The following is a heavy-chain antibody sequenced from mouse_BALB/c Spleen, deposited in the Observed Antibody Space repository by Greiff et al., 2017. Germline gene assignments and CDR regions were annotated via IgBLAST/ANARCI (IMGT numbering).Heavy chain of an antibody. CDR2: ISSGGSYT. Sequence: EVKLVESGGGLVKPGGSLKLSCAASGFTFSSYTMSWVRQTPEKRLEWVATISSGGSYTYYPDSVKGRFTISRDNAKNTLYLQMSSLKSEDTAMYYCTRVGTLYYAMDYWGQGTSVTVSS. CDR3: TRVGTLYYAMDY. V-gene: IGHV5-6-4*01. D-gene: IGHD3-1*01. CDR1: GFTFSSYT. J-gene: IGHJ4*01.